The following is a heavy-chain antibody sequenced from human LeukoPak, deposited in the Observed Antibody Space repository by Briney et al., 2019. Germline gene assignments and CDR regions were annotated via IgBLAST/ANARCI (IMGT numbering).Heavy chain of an antibody. D-gene: IGHD2-2*01. CDR2: IILIFGIA. V-gene: IGHV1-69*04. CDR1: GGTFSRYA. CDR3: ASVGVVVPAASNWFDP. Sequence: SVKVSCKASGGTFSRYAISWGRQAPGQGLEWMGRIILIFGIANYARKFQGRVTITADKSTSTAYMELSSLRSEDTAVYYCASVGVVVPAASNWFDPWGQGTLVTVSS. J-gene: IGHJ5*02.